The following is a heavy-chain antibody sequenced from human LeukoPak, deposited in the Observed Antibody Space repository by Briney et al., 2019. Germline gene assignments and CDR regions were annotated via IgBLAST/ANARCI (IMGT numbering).Heavy chain of an antibody. CDR1: GFTFSSYG. J-gene: IGHJ4*02. Sequence: GGSLRLSCAASGFTFSSYGMTWVHRAPGKGLEWVSSISSSSSYIYYADSVKGRFTISRDNAKNSLYLQMNSLRAEDTAVYYCARGKQSRRDPAYCGGDCQQYYFDYWGQGTLVTVSS. CDR2: ISSSSSYI. V-gene: IGHV3-21*01. D-gene: IGHD2-21*02. CDR3: ARGKQSRRDPAYCGGDCQQYYFDY.